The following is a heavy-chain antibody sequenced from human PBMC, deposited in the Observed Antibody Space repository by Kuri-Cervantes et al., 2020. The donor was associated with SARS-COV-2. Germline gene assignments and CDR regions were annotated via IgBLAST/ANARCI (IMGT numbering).Heavy chain of an antibody. Sequence: ASVKVSCKASGYTFTSYGISWVRQAPGQGLEWMGWISAYNGNTNYAQKLQGRVTMTTDTSISTAYMELSRLRSDDTAVYYCARGRFICSSISCYRGWFDPWGQGTLVTVSS. CDR2: ISAYNGNT. J-gene: IGHJ5*02. CDR3: ARGRFICSSISCYRGWFDP. CDR1: GYTFTSYG. D-gene: IGHD2-2*01. V-gene: IGHV1-18*01.